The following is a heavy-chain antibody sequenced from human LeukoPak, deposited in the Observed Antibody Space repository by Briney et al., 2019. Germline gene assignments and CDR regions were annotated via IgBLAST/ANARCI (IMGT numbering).Heavy chain of an antibody. Sequence: GGSLRLSCAASGFTFINGWTSWVRQAPGKGLEWVAVISYDGSNKYYADSVKGRFTISRDNSKNTLYLQMNSLRAEDTAVYYCARSRRRELLRTYFDYWGQGTLVTVSS. CDR2: ISYDGSNK. J-gene: IGHJ4*02. CDR3: ARSRRRELLRTYFDY. CDR1: GFTFINGW. V-gene: IGHV3-30*03. D-gene: IGHD1-26*01.